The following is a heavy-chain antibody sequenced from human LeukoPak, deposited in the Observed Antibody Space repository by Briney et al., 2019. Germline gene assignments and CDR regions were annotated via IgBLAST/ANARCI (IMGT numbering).Heavy chain of an antibody. V-gene: IGHV5-51*01. J-gene: IGHJ5*02. Sequence: GESLKISCKGSGYSFSSYWIGWVRQMPGKGLEWMGIIYPDDSDARYSPSFQGQVTISADKSISTAYLQWSSLKASDTAMYYCARKVGYGGNSSWFGPWGQGTLVTVSS. CDR1: GYSFSSYW. D-gene: IGHD4-23*01. CDR3: ARKVGYGGNSSWFGP. CDR2: IYPDDSDA.